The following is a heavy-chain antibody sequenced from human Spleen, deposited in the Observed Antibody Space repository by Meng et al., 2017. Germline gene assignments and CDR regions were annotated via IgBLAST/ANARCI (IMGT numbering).Heavy chain of an antibody. V-gene: IGHV4-59*01. J-gene: IGHJ4*02. CDR1: GGSISSYY. D-gene: IGHD7-27*01. Sequence: ESLKISCTVSGGSISSYYWSWIRQPPGKGLEWIGYIYYSGSTNYNPSLKSRVTISVDTSKNQFSLKLSSVTAADTAVYYCARGTSTGVFFDYWGQGTLVTVSS. CDR2: IYYSGST. CDR3: ARGTSTGVFFDY.